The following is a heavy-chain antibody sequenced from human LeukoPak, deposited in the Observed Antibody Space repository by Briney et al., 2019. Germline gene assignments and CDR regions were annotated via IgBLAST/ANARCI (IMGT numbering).Heavy chain of an antibody. D-gene: IGHD1-26*01. CDR1: GFTFSSYR. J-gene: IGHJ6*02. Sequence: PGGSLRLSCAASGFTFSSYRMHWVRQAPGKGLVWVSLIDGDGGSTIYADSVKGRFTISRDKAEHTLYLQMNSLRVEDTAVYFCARGSYSHYGMDVWGQGTTVTVSS. CDR2: IDGDGGST. CDR3: ARGSYSHYGMDV. V-gene: IGHV3-74*01.